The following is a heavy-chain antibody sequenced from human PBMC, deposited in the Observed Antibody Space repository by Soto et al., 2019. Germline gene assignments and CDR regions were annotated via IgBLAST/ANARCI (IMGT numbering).Heavy chain of an antibody. CDR1: GFNFRSYG. J-gene: IGHJ4*02. D-gene: IGHD3-9*01. CDR3: AKDEGAEDDILTGYPLFDY. Sequence: QVQLVESGGGVVQPGRSLRLSCAASGFNFRSYGMHWVRQAPGKGLERVAVISYDGSAKWYVDSVKGRFTISRDTSKNILYLQMNSLRAEDTAVYYCAKDEGAEDDILTGYPLFDYRGQGILVTVSS. V-gene: IGHV3-30*18. CDR2: ISYDGSAK.